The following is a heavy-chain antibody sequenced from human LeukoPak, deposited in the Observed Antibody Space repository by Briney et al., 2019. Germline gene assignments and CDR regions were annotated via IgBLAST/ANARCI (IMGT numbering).Heavy chain of an antibody. D-gene: IGHD1-26*01. V-gene: IGHV4-39*07. J-gene: IGHJ3*02. CDR2: IYYSGST. CDR3: ARDSSLVGATTVAFDI. CDR1: GGSISSSSYY. Sequence: SETLSLTCTVSGGSISSSSYYWGWIRQPPGKGLEWIGSIYYSGSTNYNPSLKSRVTISVDTSKNQFSLKLSSVTAADTAVYYCARDSSLVGATTVAFDIWGQGTMVTVSS.